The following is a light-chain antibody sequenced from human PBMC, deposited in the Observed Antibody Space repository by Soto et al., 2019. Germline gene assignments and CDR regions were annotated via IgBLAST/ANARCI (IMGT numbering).Light chain of an antibody. Sequence: DIQMTQSPSTLSASVGDRVTITCRASQSISNWLAWYQVKPGKAPKVLIYDAYSLQRGVPSRFSGTGSGTDFTLTISRLQPDDFETYYCQQWPFGLGTKVAVK. J-gene: IGKJ1*01. CDR3: QQWP. V-gene: IGKV1-5*01. CDR2: DAY. CDR1: QSISNW.